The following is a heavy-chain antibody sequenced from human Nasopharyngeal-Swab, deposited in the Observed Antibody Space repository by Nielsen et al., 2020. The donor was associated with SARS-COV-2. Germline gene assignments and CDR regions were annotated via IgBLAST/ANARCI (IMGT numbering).Heavy chain of an antibody. CDR1: GFNFRHYA. D-gene: IGHD2-15*01. CDR3: ARNDNGLVIWYYYYMDV. CDR2: IGTGGGRA. V-gene: IGHV3-23*03. J-gene: IGHJ6*03. Sequence: GGSLRLSFTASGFNFRHYAMSWVRLAPGKGLEWVSGIGTGGGRADYADSVKGRFTISRDNSKNTLYLQLNSLRVEDTAVYYCARNDNGLVIWYYYYMDVWGKGTTVTVTS.